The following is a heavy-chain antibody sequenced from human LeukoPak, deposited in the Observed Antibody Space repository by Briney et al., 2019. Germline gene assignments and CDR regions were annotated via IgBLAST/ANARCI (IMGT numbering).Heavy chain of an antibody. D-gene: IGHD3-16*01. CDR2: IDQSGGRN. J-gene: IGHJ3*02. Sequence: GRSLRLSCAASGFTFSRLWMNWVRQAPGRGLEWVANIDQSGGRNNYVDSVKGRFTISRDNAKNSLFLEMSSLRADDTAVYFCARDVEGGTFDIWGQGTTVTVSS. CDR3: ARDVEGGTFDI. CDR1: GFTFSRLW. V-gene: IGHV3-7*05.